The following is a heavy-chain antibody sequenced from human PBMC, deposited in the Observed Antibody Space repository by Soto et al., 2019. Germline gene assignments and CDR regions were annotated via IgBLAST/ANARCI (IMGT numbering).Heavy chain of an antibody. D-gene: IGHD2-15*01. J-gene: IGHJ4*02. CDR2: VKGDGSEE. V-gene: IGHV3-7*03. CDR3: ARGRVASSE. Sequence: EVQLVESGGGLVQPGESLRLSCASSGFTFSGSWMTWVRQAPGKGLEWVASVKGDGSEENYADAVKGRFTISRDNAKNSVSLQMNSLRVEDTAVYYCARGRVASSEWGQGTLVTVSS. CDR1: GFTFSGSW.